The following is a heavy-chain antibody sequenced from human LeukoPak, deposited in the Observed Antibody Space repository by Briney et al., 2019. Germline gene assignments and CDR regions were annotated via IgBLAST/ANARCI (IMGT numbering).Heavy chain of an antibody. Sequence: GASVKVSCKASGYTLTSYYMHWVRQAPGQGLEWMGIINPSGGSTSYAQKFQGRVTMTRDTSTSTVYMELSSLRSEDTAVYYCARDGVPYYDSSGYHFDYWGQGTLVTVSS. D-gene: IGHD3-22*01. CDR2: INPSGGST. V-gene: IGHV1-46*01. J-gene: IGHJ4*02. CDR3: ARDGVPYYDSSGYHFDY. CDR1: GYTLTSYY.